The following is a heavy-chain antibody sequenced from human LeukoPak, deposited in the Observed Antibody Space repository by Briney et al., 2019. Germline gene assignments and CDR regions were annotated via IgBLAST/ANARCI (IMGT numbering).Heavy chain of an antibody. J-gene: IGHJ4*02. CDR3: ARGDTAMVDY. CDR2: ISYDGSNK. CDR1: GFTYSSYP. Sequence: GGSLRLSCAASGFTYSSYPMHWVRQARAKGLEWVAVISYDGSNKYYADSVKGRFTISRDNSKNTLYLQMNSLRAEDTAVYYCARGDTAMVDYWGQGTLVTVSS. V-gene: IGHV3-30*04. D-gene: IGHD5-18*01.